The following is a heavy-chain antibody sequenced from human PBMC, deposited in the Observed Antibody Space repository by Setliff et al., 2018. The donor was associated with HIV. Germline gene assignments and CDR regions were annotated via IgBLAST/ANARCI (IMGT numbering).Heavy chain of an antibody. D-gene: IGHD3-10*01. J-gene: IGHJ5*01. CDR2: IFYSGDT. V-gene: IGHV4-39*01. CDR3: ARRLLNTLPGVRGWFDP. Sequence: PSETLSLTCSVSGDSISSSPNCWGWIRQPPGKGLEWIGSIFYSGDTYYNPSLKSRLTISLDTSKNQFSLRLTSVTSADTAVYYCARRLLNTLPGVRGWFDPWGQGILGTVSS. CDR1: GDSISSSPNC.